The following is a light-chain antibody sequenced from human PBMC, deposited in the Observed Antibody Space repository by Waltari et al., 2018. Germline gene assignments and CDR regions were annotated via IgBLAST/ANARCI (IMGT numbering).Light chain of an antibody. CDR1: SSNIGSNT. V-gene: IGLV1-44*01. CDR2: SNN. J-gene: IGLJ2*01. Sequence: QSVLTQPPSASGTPGQRVTISCSGSSSNIGSNTVNWYQQLPGTAPKLLIYSNNPRPSGVPDRFSGSKSGTSASLASSGLQSEDEADYYCAAWDDSLNGPVFGGGTKLTVL. CDR3: AAWDDSLNGPV.